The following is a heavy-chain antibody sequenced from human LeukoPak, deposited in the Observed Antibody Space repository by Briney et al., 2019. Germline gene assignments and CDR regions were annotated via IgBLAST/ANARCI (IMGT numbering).Heavy chain of an antibody. CDR3: AKDLAAGYDFWSGLNYMDV. J-gene: IGHJ6*03. Sequence: GGSLRLSCAASGFTFSSYSMNWVRQAPGKGLEWVSSISSSSSYIYYADSVKGRFTISRDNAKNSLYLQMNSLRAEGTAVYYCAKDLAAGYDFWSGLNYMDVWGKGTTVTVSS. D-gene: IGHD3-3*01. CDR1: GFTFSSYS. CDR2: ISSSSSYI. V-gene: IGHV3-21*01.